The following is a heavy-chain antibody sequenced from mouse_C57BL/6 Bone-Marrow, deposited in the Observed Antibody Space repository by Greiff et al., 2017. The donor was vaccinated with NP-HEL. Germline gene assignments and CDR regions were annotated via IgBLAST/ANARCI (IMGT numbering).Heavy chain of an antibody. CDR1: GYTFTSYW. CDR3: ARSRDGYYVDY. D-gene: IGHD2-3*01. V-gene: IGHV1-64*01. Sequence: QVQLKQSGPELVKPGASVKLSCKASGYTFTSYWMHWVKQRPGQGLEWIGMIHPNSGSTNYNEKFKSKATLTVDKSSSTAYMQLSSLTSEDSAVYYCARSRDGYYVDYWGQGTTLTVSS. CDR2: IHPNSGST. J-gene: IGHJ2*01.